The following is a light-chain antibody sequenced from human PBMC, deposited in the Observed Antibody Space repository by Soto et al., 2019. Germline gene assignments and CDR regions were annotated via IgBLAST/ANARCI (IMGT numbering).Light chain of an antibody. CDR3: ATWDSSLSAGV. Sequence: QSVLTQPPSVSAAPGQSVTISCAGISSNIGNNYVSWYQQLPGAAPKLLIYDNHERPSGIPDRFSGSKSGTSATLGITGLQTGDEADYYCATWDSSLSAGVFGGGTQLTVL. CDR1: SSNIGNNY. V-gene: IGLV1-51*01. CDR2: DNH. J-gene: IGLJ2*01.